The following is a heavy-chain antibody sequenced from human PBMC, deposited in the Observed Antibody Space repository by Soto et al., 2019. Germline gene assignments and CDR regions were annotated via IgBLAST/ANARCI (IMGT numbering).Heavy chain of an antibody. CDR1: GGSISSSNW. CDR2: IYHSGST. Sequence: SETLSLTCAVSGGSISSSNWWSWVRQPPGKGLEWIGEIYHSGSTNYNPSLKSRVTISVDKSKNQFSLKLSSVTAADTAVYYCARVPSRGYSGYDNYYYYGMDVWGQGTTVTVSS. J-gene: IGHJ6*02. CDR3: ARVPSRGYSGYDNYYYYGMDV. D-gene: IGHD5-12*01. V-gene: IGHV4-4*02.